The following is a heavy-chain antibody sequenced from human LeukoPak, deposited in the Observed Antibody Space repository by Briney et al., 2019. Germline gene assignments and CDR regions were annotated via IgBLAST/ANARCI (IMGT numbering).Heavy chain of an antibody. CDR2: ISVYNGNT. J-gene: IGHJ5*02. CDR3: ARDSVAVCPGWFEP. V-gene: IGHV1-18*01. Sequence: ASVKVSCKASGYSFSTYGVNWVRQAPGQGLEWMGWISVYNGNTKCPQRFQGRLTMTTDTSTSTAYMELRSLRSDDTAVYYCARDSVAVCPGWFEPWGQGTLITVSS. CDR1: GYSFSTYG. D-gene: IGHD6-6*01.